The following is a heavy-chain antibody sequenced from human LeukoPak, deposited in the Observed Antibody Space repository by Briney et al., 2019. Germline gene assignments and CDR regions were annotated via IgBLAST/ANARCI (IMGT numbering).Heavy chain of an antibody. CDR3: TRVGYIDEGIDY. D-gene: IGHD5-24*01. Sequence: GGSLRFSCAASGFTFSGYAMSWVRQAPGKGLEWVSAIGGSGGSTYYADSVKGRFTISRDNSKNTLYLQMNSLRAEDTAVYYCTRVGYIDEGIDYWGQGTLVTVSS. V-gene: IGHV3-23*01. CDR2: IGGSGGST. J-gene: IGHJ4*02. CDR1: GFTFSGYA.